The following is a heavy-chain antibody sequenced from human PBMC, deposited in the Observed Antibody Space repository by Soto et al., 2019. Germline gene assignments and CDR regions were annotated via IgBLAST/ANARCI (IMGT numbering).Heavy chain of an antibody. CDR3: ARNPPMTRENGMDV. Sequence: EVQLVESGGGLVQPGGSLRLSCAASGFTFSSYWMSWVRQAPGKGLEWVANMKQDGIEKYYVDSVKGRFTISRDNAKNALYLQMNSLRAEDTAVYYCARNPPMTRENGMDVWGQGTTVTVSS. J-gene: IGHJ6*02. V-gene: IGHV3-7*03. CDR1: GFTFSSYW. D-gene: IGHD1-26*01. CDR2: MKQDGIEK.